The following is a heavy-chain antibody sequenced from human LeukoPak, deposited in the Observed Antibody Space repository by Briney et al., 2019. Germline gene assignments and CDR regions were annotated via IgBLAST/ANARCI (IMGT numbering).Heavy chain of an antibody. CDR1: GFTVSTYY. D-gene: IGHD2-2*01. Sequence: GGSLRLSCAASGFTVSTYYMTWVRQAPGKGLECVSVIYSGGSTYYAESHTGRFIVSRDNSKNTMYLQMNSLIAEDTAMYYCARGLGYCTSTTCLLPFDYWGQGTLVTVSS. CDR2: IYSGGST. J-gene: IGHJ4*02. V-gene: IGHV3-53*01. CDR3: ARGLGYCTSTTCLLPFDY.